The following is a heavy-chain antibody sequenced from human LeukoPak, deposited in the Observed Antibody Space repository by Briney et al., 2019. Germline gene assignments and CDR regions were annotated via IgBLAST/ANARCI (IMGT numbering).Heavy chain of an antibody. V-gene: IGHV3-30*01. J-gene: IGHJ4*02. Sequence: GTSLRLSCAASGFTFRTYAMHWVRQAPGKRLDWVTIISSDGINQYYADSVKGRFTISRDNSKNTLYLQIDSLRAEDSAVYYCARDPGWVESGPHLDYWGQGTQVTVSS. CDR2: ISSDGINQ. CDR3: ARDPGWVESGPHLDY. CDR1: GFTFRTYA. D-gene: IGHD1-14*01.